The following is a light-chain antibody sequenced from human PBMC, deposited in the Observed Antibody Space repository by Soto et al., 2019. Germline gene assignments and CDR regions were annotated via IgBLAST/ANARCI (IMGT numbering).Light chain of an antibody. V-gene: IGKV1-5*03. CDR3: QQYNSYSPLT. CDR1: QSISTW. Sequence: DIQMTQSPSTLPASVGDIVTITFRADQSISTWLAWYQQKPGKAPNLLIYKASRLETGVPSRFSGSGPGTEFTLTISFLQPDDFATYYCQQYNSYSPLTFGGGTKVDIK. CDR2: KAS. J-gene: IGKJ4*01.